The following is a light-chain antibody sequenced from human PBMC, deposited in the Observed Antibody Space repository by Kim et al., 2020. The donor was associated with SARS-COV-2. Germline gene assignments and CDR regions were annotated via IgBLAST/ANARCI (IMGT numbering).Light chain of an antibody. CDR2: GKN. V-gene: IGLV3-19*01. CDR1: SLRSYY. CDR3: HSRDSSSNHLGVI. J-gene: IGLJ2*01. Sequence: GQAVRITCQGDSLRSYYASWYQQKPGQAPILFIYGKNNRPSGIPDRFSGSSSGNTASLTITGAQAEDEADYYCHSRDSSSNHLGVIFGGGTQLTVL.